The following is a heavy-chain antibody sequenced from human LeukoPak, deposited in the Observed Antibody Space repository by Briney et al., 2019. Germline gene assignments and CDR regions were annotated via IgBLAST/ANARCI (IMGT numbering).Heavy chain of an antibody. CDR1: GYTFTTSG. CDR3: ARDRVRGVIIPLDY. Sequence: ASVTVSCTASGYTFTTSGISWLRQAPGQGLEWMGWISAYNGYTNYAQKFQDRVTLTTDTSTSTAYMELRSLRSDDTAVYYCARDRVRGVIIPLDYWGQGTLVTVSS. CDR2: ISAYNGYT. D-gene: IGHD3-10*01. J-gene: IGHJ4*02. V-gene: IGHV1-18*01.